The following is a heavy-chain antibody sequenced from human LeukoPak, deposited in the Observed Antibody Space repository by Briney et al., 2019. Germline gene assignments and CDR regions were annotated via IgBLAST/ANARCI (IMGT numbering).Heavy chain of an antibody. J-gene: IGHJ3*02. CDR2: ISGSGGST. D-gene: IGHD3-22*01. V-gene: IGHV3-23*01. Sequence: GGSLRLSCAASGFTFSSYAMSWVRQAPGKGLEWVSAISGSGGSTYYADSVKGRFTISRDNSKNTLYLQMNSLRAEDTAVYYCAKVSSPSYYDSSGYYPAFDIWGQGTMATVSS. CDR1: GFTFSSYA. CDR3: AKVSSPSYYDSSGYYPAFDI.